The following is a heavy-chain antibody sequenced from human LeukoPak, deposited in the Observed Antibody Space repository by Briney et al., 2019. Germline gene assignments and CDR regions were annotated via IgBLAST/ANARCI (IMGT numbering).Heavy chain of an antibody. V-gene: IGHV3-48*02. CDR2: ISPTISSSI. J-gene: IGHJ4*02. CDR1: GFTLSRYS. CDR3: ARAAYSSSPDY. D-gene: IGHD6-13*01. Sequence: GGSLRLSRAASGFTLSRYSMNWVRQAPGKGLEWVSYISPTISSSIYYADSVKGRFTISRDNAKNSLFLQMNSLRDEDTAVYYCARAAYSSSPDYWGKGTLVTVS.